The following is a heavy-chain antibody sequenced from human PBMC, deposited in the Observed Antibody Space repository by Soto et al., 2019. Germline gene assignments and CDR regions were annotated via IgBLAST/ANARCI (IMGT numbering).Heavy chain of an antibody. CDR3: ARGIGYYFDS. CDR1: GASITSSSYF. V-gene: IGHV4-39*01. D-gene: IGHD5-12*01. Sequence: SETLSLTCTVSGASITSSSYFWGWIRQPPGKGLEWIGNIHYRGSTYYNASLKSRVTISVDTSKNQFTLRLSSVTAADSAVYSCARGIGYYFDSWGQGTLVTSPQ. CDR2: IHYRGST. J-gene: IGHJ4*02.